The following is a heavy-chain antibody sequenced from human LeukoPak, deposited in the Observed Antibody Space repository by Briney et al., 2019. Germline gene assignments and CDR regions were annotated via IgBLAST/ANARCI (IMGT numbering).Heavy chain of an antibody. CDR1: GGSVSSGSYY. CDR3: ARDRAPLGCSSTSCYYYGMDV. Sequence: PSETLSLTCTVSGGSVSSGSYYWSWIRQPPGKGLEWIGYIYYSGSTNYNPSLKSRVTISVDTSKNQFSLKLSSVTAADTAVYYCARDRAPLGCSSTSCYYYGMDVWGQGTTVTVSS. J-gene: IGHJ6*02. V-gene: IGHV4-61*01. D-gene: IGHD2-2*01. CDR2: IYYSGST.